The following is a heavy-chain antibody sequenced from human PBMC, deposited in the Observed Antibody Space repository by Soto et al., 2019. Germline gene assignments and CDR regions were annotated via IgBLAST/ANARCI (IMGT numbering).Heavy chain of an antibody. CDR2: ISGSGGST. Sequence: EVQLLESGGGLVQPGGSLRLSCAASGFTFSSYAMSWVRRAPGKGLEWVSAISGSGGSTYYADSVKGRFTISRDNSKNTLYLQMNSLRAEDTAVYYCAKDGGGSSSPQLEYWGQGTLVTVSS. CDR3: AKDGGGSSSPQLEY. J-gene: IGHJ4*02. CDR1: GFTFSSYA. V-gene: IGHV3-23*01. D-gene: IGHD6-6*01.